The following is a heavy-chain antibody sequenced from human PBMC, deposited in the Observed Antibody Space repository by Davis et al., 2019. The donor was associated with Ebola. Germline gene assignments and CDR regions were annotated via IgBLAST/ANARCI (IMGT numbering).Heavy chain of an antibody. V-gene: IGHV3-23*01. CDR2: ISGSGGST. D-gene: IGHD3-3*01. Sequence: GESLKISCAASGFTFSSYAMSWVRQAPGKGLEWVSAISGSGGSTYYADSVKGRFTISRDNSKNTLYLQMNSLRAEDTAVYYCAKLPYYDFWSGSPRYFDYWGQGTLVTVSS. CDR3: AKLPYYDFWSGSPRYFDY. J-gene: IGHJ4*02. CDR1: GFTFSSYA.